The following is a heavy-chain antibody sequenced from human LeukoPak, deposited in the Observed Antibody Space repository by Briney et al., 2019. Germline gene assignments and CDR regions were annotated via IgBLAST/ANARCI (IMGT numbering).Heavy chain of an antibody. Sequence: QPGGSLRLSCAASGFTFSSYEMNWVRQAPGKWLERVSYISSSGSTIYYADSVKGRFTISRDNAKNSLYLQMNSLRAEDTAVYYCASHHYGDFSFDYWGQGTLVTVSS. CDR3: ASHHYGDFSFDY. V-gene: IGHV3-48*03. CDR1: GFTFSSYE. CDR2: ISSSGSTI. D-gene: IGHD4-17*01. J-gene: IGHJ4*02.